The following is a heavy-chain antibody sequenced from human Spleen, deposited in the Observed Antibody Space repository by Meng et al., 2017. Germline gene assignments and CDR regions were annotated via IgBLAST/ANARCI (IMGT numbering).Heavy chain of an antibody. CDR1: GGSISSSSYY. Sequence: SETLSLTCTVSGGSISSSSYYWGWIRQPPGKGLEWIGSIYYSGSTYYNPSLKSRVTISVDTSKNQFSLRLRSVTAADTAVYYCARDILGGGYVWGSWGQGTLVTVSS. J-gene: IGHJ5*02. D-gene: IGHD3-16*01. CDR2: IYYSGST. V-gene: IGHV4-39*07. CDR3: ARDILGGGYVWGS.